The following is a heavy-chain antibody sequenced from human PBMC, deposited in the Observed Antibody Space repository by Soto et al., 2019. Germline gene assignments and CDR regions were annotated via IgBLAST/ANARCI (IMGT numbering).Heavy chain of an antibody. Sequence: EVQLVESGGGLIQPGGSLRLSCAASGFTISRNYMSWVRQAPGKGLEWVSVIYSAGNTYYADSVKGRFSISRDNSKNTVYLQMNSLRVEDTAVYYCARGRDGDNFLYEPTWGQGTLVTVSS. CDR2: IYSAGNT. CDR1: GFTISRNY. CDR3: ARGRDGDNFLYEPT. J-gene: IGHJ4*02. V-gene: IGHV3-53*01. D-gene: IGHD5-12*01.